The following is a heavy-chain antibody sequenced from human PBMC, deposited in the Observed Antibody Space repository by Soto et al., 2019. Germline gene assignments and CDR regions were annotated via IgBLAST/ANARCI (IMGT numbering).Heavy chain of an antibody. D-gene: IGHD6-13*01. V-gene: IGHV1-69*06. CDR1: GGTFSSYA. CDR3: AREQQRVPYSYYYYGMDV. CDR2: NIPIFGTA. J-gene: IGHJ6*02. Sequence: ASVKVSCKASGGTFSSYAMSWVRRAPGQGLEWMGGNIPIFGTANYAQKFQGRVTITADKSTSTAYMELSSLRSEDTAVYYCAREQQRVPYSYYYYGMDVWGQGTTVTVSS.